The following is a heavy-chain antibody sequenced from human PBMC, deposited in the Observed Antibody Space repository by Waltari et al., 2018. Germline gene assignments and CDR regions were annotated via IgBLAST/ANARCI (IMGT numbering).Heavy chain of an antibody. CDR1: GDSLSRGNDF. D-gene: IGHD1-1*01. CDR3: ARGGGTNEIKY. Sequence: QLQLQESGSGLVKPSQTLSLTCAVSGDSLSRGNDFWSWIRQPPGKGLEWLGYNYHSGETYYNPSLKSRVTITIDTSKNQFSLELKSATAADTAVYYCARGGGTNEIKYWGQGTLVSVST. V-gene: IGHV4-30-2*01. CDR2: NYHSGET. J-gene: IGHJ4*02.